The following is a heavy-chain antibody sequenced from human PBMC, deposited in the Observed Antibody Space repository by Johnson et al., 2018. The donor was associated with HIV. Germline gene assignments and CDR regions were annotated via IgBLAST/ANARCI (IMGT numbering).Heavy chain of an antibody. Sequence: QVQLVESGGGVVQPGGSLRLSCAASGFTFSSYGMHWVRQAPGKGLAWVAFIRYAGSNKYYADSVKGRFTISRDNSKNTLYLQMNSLRAEDTAVYDCARDRVITFGGVIGRGAFDIWGQGTMVTVSS. V-gene: IGHV3-30*02. J-gene: IGHJ3*02. CDR3: ARDRVITFGGVIGRGAFDI. CDR1: GFTFSSYG. CDR2: IRYAGSNK. D-gene: IGHD3-16*02.